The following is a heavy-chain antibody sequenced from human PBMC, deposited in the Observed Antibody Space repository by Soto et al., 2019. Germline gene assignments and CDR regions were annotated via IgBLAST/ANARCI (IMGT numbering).Heavy chain of an antibody. CDR3: AKGRSYYYGMDV. J-gene: IGHJ6*02. CDR2: ISWNSGSI. V-gene: IGHV3-9*01. CDR1: GFTFGDYA. Sequence: LRLSFAASGFTFGDYAMHWVRQAPGKGLEWVSGISWNSGSIGYADSVKGRFTISRDNAKNSLYLQMNSLRAEDTALYYCAKGRSYYYGMDVWGQGTTVTVSS.